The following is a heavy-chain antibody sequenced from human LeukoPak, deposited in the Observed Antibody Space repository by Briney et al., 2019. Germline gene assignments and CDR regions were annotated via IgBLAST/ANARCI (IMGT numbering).Heavy chain of an antibody. CDR1: GYTFTSYY. D-gene: IGHD1-7*01. J-gene: IGHJ5*02. V-gene: IGHV1-46*01. CDR2: INPSGGGT. CDR3: ARDPLITATTVWFDP. Sequence: ASVKVSCKASGYTFTSYYIHWVRQAPGQGLEWMGIINPSGGGTRYAQKFQGRVTINRDTSTKTVYMEMSSLRSDHTAVYYCARDPLITATTVWFDPCGQGPLVTVSS.